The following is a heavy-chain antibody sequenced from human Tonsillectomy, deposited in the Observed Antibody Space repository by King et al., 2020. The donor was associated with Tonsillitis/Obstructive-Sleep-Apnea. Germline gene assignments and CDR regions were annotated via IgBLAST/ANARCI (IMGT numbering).Heavy chain of an antibody. J-gene: IGHJ4*02. CDR1: GFSVSAYY. Sequence: VQLVESGGGLIQPGGSLRLSCAASGFSVSAYYMYWVRQAPGKGLEWVSITFSDDDTRFADSVKGRLTISRDTSKNTLYLQMSSLRTEDTAVYYCASAPDRTGTLDCWGQGTLVTVSS. D-gene: IGHD1-7*01. CDR3: ASAPDRTGTLDC. CDR2: TFSDDDT. V-gene: IGHV3-53*01.